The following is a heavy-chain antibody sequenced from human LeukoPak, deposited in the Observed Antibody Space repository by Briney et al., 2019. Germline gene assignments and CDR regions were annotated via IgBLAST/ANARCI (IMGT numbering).Heavy chain of an antibody. CDR1: GDSIRTYY. V-gene: IGHV4-59*12. CDR2: ISYSGST. CDR3: AISPRDYYDSSGYAFDI. D-gene: IGHD3-22*01. Sequence: SETLSLTCTVSGDSIRTYYWSWIRQPPGKGLEWIGYISYSGSTNYNPSLKSRVTISVDTSKNQFSLKLSSVTAADTAVYYCAISPRDYYDSSGYAFDIWGQGTMVTVSS. J-gene: IGHJ3*02.